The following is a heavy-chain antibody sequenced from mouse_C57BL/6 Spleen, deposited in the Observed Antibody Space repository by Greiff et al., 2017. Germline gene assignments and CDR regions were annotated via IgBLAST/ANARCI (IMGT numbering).Heavy chain of an antibody. V-gene: IGHV3-6*01. D-gene: IGHD1-1*01. Sequence: EVQRVESGPGLVKPSQSLSLTCSVTGYSITSGYYWNWIRQFPGNKLEWMGYISYDGSNNYNPSLKNRISITRDTSKNQFFLKLNSVTTEDTATYYCARDYGSSAMDYWGQGTSVTVSS. CDR1: GYSITSGYY. CDR3: ARDYGSSAMDY. CDR2: ISYDGSN. J-gene: IGHJ4*01.